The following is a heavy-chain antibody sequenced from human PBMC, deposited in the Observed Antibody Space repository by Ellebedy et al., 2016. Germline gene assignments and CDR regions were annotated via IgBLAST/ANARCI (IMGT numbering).Heavy chain of an antibody. J-gene: IGHJ4*02. CDR3: AKDRVRGSYSPSYFDY. CDR2: ISYDGSNK. D-gene: IGHD1-26*01. CDR1: GFTFSSYG. V-gene: IGHV3-30*18. Sequence: GGSLRLSXAASGFTFSSYGMHWVRQAPGKGLEWVAVISYDGSNKYYADSVKGRFTISRDNSKNTLYLQMNSLRAEDTAVYYCAKDRVRGSYSPSYFDYWGQGTLVTVSS.